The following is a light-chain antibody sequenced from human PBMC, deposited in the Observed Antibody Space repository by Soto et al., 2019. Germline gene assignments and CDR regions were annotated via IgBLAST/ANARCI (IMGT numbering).Light chain of an antibody. CDR2: AAS. CDR3: QQLNVNLL. J-gene: IGKJ2*01. V-gene: IGKV1-9*01. Sequence: IQLTQSPSSLSASIGDRVTITCRASQDIASYLAWYQQKPGNAPKLLIYAASTLHSGVPSRFSGSGSGTDFTLTISSLQPEDFVTYYCQQLNVNLLFGQGTKLKIK. CDR1: QDIASY.